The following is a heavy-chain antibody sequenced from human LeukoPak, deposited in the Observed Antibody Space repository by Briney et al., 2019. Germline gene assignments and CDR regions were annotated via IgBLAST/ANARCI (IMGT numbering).Heavy chain of an antibody. CDR3: ARARIAAAGTLGAHDY. Sequence: SVKVSCKASGGTFSSYAISWVRQAPGQGLEWMGGIIPTFGTANYAQKFQGRVTITADESTSTAYMELSSLRSEDTAVYYCARARIAAAGTLGAHDYWGQGTLVTVSS. J-gene: IGHJ4*02. CDR1: GGTFSSYA. CDR2: IIPTFGTA. D-gene: IGHD6-13*01. V-gene: IGHV1-69*13.